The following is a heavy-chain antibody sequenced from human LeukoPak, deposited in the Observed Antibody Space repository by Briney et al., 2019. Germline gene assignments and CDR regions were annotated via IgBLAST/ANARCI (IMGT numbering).Heavy chain of an antibody. CDR2: IYYSGNT. Sequence: SETLSLTCTVSGGSISSCYWSWIRQSPGRGLEWIGCIYYSGNTYYNPSLKSRVTISVDTSKNQFSLNLSSVTAADTAVYHCARHSRGANSPFASWGQGTLVTVSS. CDR3: ARHSRGANSPFAS. CDR1: GGSISSCY. J-gene: IGHJ4*02. V-gene: IGHV4-59*08. D-gene: IGHD4/OR15-4a*01.